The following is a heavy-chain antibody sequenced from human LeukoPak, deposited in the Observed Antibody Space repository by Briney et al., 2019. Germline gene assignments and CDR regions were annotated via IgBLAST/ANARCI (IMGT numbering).Heavy chain of an antibody. CDR2: MNPNSGNT. V-gene: IGHV1-8*01. Sequence: ASVKVSCRASGYTFTSYDINWVRQATGQGLEWMGWMNPNSGNTGYAQKFQGRVTMTRNTSISTAYMELSSLRSEDTAVYYCARLESNGGYYYDDAFDIWGQGTMVTVSS. J-gene: IGHJ3*02. D-gene: IGHD3-22*01. CDR1: GYTFTSYD. CDR3: ARLESNGGYYYDDAFDI.